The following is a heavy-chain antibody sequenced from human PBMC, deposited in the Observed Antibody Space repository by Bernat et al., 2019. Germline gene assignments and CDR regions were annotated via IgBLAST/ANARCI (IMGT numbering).Heavy chain of an antibody. CDR2: IYYSGST. Sequence: QLQLQESGLGLVKPSETLSLTCTVSGGSISSSSYYWGWIRQPPGKGLEWIGSIYYSGSTYYNPSLKSRVTISVDTSKNQFSLKLSSVTAADTAVYYRASLYYDILTDYYFDYWGQGTLVTVSS. CDR1: GGSISSSSYY. CDR3: ASLYYDILTDYYFDY. D-gene: IGHD3-9*01. V-gene: IGHV4-39*01. J-gene: IGHJ4*02.